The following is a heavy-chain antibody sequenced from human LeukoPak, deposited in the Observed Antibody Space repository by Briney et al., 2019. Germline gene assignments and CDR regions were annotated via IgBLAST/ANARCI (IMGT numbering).Heavy chain of an antibody. V-gene: IGHV3-48*03. D-gene: IGHD6-19*01. CDR1: GFTFSNYE. Sequence: PGGSLRLSCAVSGFTFSNYEMNWVRQAPGKGLEWVAYIIGGGSIIYYADSVKGRFTISRDNAKNSLYLQMNSLRVEDTAVYYCARQRIVVAVGGDFGYWGQGILVTVSS. J-gene: IGHJ4*02. CDR3: ARQRIVVAVGGDFGY. CDR2: IIGGGSII.